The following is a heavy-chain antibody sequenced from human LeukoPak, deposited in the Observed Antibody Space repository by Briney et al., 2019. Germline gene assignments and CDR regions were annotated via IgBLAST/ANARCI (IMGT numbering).Heavy chain of an antibody. CDR1: GDSVSSNSAA. D-gene: IGHD3-10*01. J-gene: IGHJ6*02. Sequence: SQTLSLTCAISGDSVSSNSAAWNWIRQSPSRGLEWLGSTYYRSKWYNDYAVSVKSRITINPDTSKNQFSLQLNSVTPEDTAVYYCARDRGLGPFYYYYGMDVWGQGTTVTVSS. CDR2: TYYRSKWYN. CDR3: ARDRGLGPFYYYYGMDV. V-gene: IGHV6-1*01.